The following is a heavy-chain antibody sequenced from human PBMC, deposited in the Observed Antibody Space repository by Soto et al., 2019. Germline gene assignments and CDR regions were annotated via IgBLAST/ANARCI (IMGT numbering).Heavy chain of an antibody. Sequence: PGGSLRLSCAASGFTFSSYSMNWVRQAPGKGLEWVSSISSSSSYIYYADSVKGRFTISRDNAKNSLYLQMNSLRAEDTAVYYCARDDPTVRPNAIDYWGQGTLVAVSS. CDR2: ISSSSSYI. V-gene: IGHV3-21*01. CDR1: GFTFSSYS. CDR3: ARDDPTVRPNAIDY. D-gene: IGHD4-17*01. J-gene: IGHJ4*02.